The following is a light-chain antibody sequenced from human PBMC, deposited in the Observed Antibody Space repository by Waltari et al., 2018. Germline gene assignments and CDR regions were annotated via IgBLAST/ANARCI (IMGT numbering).Light chain of an antibody. V-gene: IGLV2-23*01. J-gene: IGLJ2*01. CDR3: SSYAGTNTVL. Sequence: QSVLTQPASVSGSPGQSITISCTGRSSDVGASNSVSWYQQHPGRAPKLLIYDVTKLPSGVSNRCSGSKSGNTASLTISGLQAEDEADYYCSSYAGTNTVLFGGGTKLTVL. CDR1: SSDVGASNS. CDR2: DVT.